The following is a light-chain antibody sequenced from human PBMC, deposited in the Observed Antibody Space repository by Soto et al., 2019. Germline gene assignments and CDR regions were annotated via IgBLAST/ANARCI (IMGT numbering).Light chain of an antibody. CDR3: QQYGSSPPMYT. J-gene: IGKJ2*01. CDR1: QSVISSY. V-gene: IGKV3-20*01. CDR2: GAS. Sequence: EIVLTQSPGTPSLSPGERATLSCRASQSVISSYIAWYQQKPGQAPRLLIYGASSRATGIPDRFSGSGSGTDFTLTISRLEPEDFAVYYCQQYGSSPPMYTFGQGTRLEIK.